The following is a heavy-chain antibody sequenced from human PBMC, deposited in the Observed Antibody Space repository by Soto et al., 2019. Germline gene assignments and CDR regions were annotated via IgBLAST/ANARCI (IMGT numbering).Heavy chain of an antibody. D-gene: IGHD6-13*01. CDR3: ARSIRSVSAGSTVDY. CDR2: IFFSGST. CDR1: GGSISSTSHY. J-gene: IGHJ4*02. Sequence: PSEPLSLTCTVSGGSISSTSHYWGWIRHPPGKGLELIGTIFFSGSTDYNPSLKSRVTISVDTSKNQFSLKLNSVTAADMAVYYCARSIRSVSAGSTVDYWGQGTLVTIS. V-gene: IGHV4-39*01.